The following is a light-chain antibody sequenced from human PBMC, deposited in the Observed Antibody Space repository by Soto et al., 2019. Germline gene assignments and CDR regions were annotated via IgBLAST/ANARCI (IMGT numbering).Light chain of an antibody. CDR1: NIGSKS. V-gene: IGLV3-21*04. J-gene: IGLJ1*01. CDR3: QVWDSSSDHPLYV. CDR2: YDS. Sequence: SSELTQPPSVSVAPGKTARITCGGNNIGSKSVHWYQQKPGQAPVLVIYYDSDRPSGIPERFSGSNSGNTATLTISRVDAGDEADYYCQVWDSSSDHPLYVFGTGTQLTVL.